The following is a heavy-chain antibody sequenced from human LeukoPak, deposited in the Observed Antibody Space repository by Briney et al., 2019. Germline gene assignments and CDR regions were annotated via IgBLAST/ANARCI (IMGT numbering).Heavy chain of an antibody. V-gene: IGHV3-53*01. CDR1: GFTVSSNY. J-gene: IGHJ4*02. Sequence: GGSLRLSCAASGFTVSSNYMTWVRQAPGKWLEWVSVIYSGGGTYYADSVKGRFTISRDNFKNTLYLQMNSLRAEDTAVYYCAKWRRGGWSLDYWGQGTLVTVSS. CDR3: AKWRRGGWSLDY. D-gene: IGHD6-19*01. CDR2: IYSGGGT.